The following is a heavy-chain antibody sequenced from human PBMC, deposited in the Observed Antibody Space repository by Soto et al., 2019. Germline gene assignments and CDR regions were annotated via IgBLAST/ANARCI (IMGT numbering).Heavy chain of an antibody. D-gene: IGHD4-17*01. V-gene: IGHV1-8*01. J-gene: IGHJ4*02. CDR2: MNPNSGNT. CDR3: ARGYLVDYGDSYYFDY. Sequence: QVQLVQSGAEVKKPGASVKVSCKASGYTFTSYDINWVRQATGQGLEWMGWMNPNSGNTGYAQKFPGRVTMTRNTSISRAYMELSSLRSEDTAVYYCARGYLVDYGDSYYFDYCGQGTLVTVSS. CDR1: GYTFTSYD.